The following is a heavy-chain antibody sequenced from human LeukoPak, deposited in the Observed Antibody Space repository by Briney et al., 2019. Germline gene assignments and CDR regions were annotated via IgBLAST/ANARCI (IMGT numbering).Heavy chain of an antibody. V-gene: IGHV3-64*01. CDR1: GFTFSSYA. CDR3: ARVSYYYYYMDV. J-gene: IGHJ6*03. Sequence: PGGSLRLSCAASGFTFSSYAMYWVRQGPGKGLEYVSGISGNGGTTYYANSVKGRFTISRDNSKNTLYLQMGSLRAGDMAVYYCARVSYYYYYMDVWGKGTTVTISS. CDR2: ISGNGGTT.